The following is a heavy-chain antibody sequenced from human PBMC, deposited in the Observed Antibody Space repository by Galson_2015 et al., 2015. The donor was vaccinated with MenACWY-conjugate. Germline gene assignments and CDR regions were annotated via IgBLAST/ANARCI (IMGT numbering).Heavy chain of an antibody. Sequence: SLRLSCAASGFTFSTYSMNWVRQAPRKGLEWVSYISSSSSTIYYADSVKGRFTISRDNAKNSLYLQMNTLRDEDTAVFYCARVPGYSYGYYDWWGQGTLVTVSS. J-gene: IGHJ4*02. CDR1: GFTFSTYS. CDR3: ARVPGYSYGYYDW. D-gene: IGHD5-18*01. CDR2: ISSSSSTI. V-gene: IGHV3-48*02.